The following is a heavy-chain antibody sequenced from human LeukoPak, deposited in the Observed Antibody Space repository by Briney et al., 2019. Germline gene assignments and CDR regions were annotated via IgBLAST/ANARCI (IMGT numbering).Heavy chain of an antibody. Sequence: PSETLSLTCAVYGGSFSGYYWSWIRQPPGKGLEWIGEINHSGSTNYNPSLKSRVTISVDRSKNQFSLKLSSVTAADTAVYYCARHGYSGYEPRMFLGYWGQGTLVTVSS. V-gene: IGHV4-34*01. CDR2: INHSGST. D-gene: IGHD5-12*01. CDR1: GGSFSGYY. CDR3: ARHGYSGYEPRMFLGY. J-gene: IGHJ4*02.